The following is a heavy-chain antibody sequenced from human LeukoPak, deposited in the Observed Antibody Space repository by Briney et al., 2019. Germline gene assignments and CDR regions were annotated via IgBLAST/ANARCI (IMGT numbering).Heavy chain of an antibody. J-gene: IGHJ5*02. CDR1: GGTFSSYA. V-gene: IGHV1-69*05. Sequence: SVKVSCKASGGTFSSYAISWVRQAPGQGLEWMGRIIPIFGTANYAQKFQGRVTITTDESTSTAYMELSSLRSEDTAVYYCARDRGRVMITFGGVIVKGFDPRGQGTLVTVSS. D-gene: IGHD3-16*02. CDR2: IIPIFGTA. CDR3: ARDRGRVMITFGGVIVKGFDP.